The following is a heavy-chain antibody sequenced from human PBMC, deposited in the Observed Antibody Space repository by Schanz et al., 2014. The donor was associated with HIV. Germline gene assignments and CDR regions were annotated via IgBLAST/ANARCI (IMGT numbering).Heavy chain of an antibody. CDR1: GFTFGSYA. CDR2: ISDSGGRT. J-gene: IGHJ5*02. D-gene: IGHD3-22*01. Sequence: EVQLLESGGGLIRPGGSLRLSCEASGFTFGSYAMSWVRQAPGKGLEWVSAISDSGGRTYYADSVQGRFTISRDDSKTTLYLQMNSLRAEDTAVYYCATLVVIIMEEKWFDPWGQGTLVTVSS. V-gene: IGHV3-23*01. CDR3: ATLVVIIMEEKWFDP.